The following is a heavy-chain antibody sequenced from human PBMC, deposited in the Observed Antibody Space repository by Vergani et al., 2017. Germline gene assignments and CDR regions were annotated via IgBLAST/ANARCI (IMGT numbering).Heavy chain of an antibody. Sequence: QVQLQESGPGLVKPSQTLSLTCTVSGGSLSSGGYYWSWIRQHPGKGLEWIGYIYYSGSTYYNPSLKSRVTISVDTSKNQFSLKLSSVTAADTAVYYCARAMVRGVTTYYYYYYGMDVWGQGTTVTVSS. J-gene: IGHJ6*02. CDR2: IYYSGST. CDR3: ARAMVRGVTTYYYYYYGMDV. CDR1: GGSLSSGGYY. V-gene: IGHV4-31*03. D-gene: IGHD3-10*01.